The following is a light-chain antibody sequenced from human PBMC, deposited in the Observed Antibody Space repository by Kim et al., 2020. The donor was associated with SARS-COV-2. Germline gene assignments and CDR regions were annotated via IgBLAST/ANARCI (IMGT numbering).Light chain of an antibody. V-gene: IGKV1-6*01. Sequence: IQMTQSPSSLSASVGDRVTITCRASQGIRNDLGWYQQKPGRAPNLLIYATSPLQSGVPSRFSGSGSGTDFTLTISSLQPEDVATYYCLQDYNYPLTFCGGTKGDIK. CDR1: QGIRND. CDR2: ATS. CDR3: LQDYNYPLT. J-gene: IGKJ4*01.